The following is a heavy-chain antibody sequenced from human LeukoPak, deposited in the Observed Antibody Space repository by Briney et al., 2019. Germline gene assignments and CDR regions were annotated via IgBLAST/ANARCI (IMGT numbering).Heavy chain of an antibody. CDR3: ARGELFYDSSGYYTGDI. J-gene: IGHJ3*02. CDR2: TNPSGGGT. D-gene: IGHD3-22*01. V-gene: IGHV1-46*01. CDR1: GYTFTTCY. Sequence: ASVKVSCKASGYTFTTCYMHWVRQAPGQGLEWMGVTNPSGGGTTYSQNFQGRVTMTRDTPTSTVYMELSSLRSEDTAVYYCARGELFYDSSGYYTGDIWGQGTMVTVSS.